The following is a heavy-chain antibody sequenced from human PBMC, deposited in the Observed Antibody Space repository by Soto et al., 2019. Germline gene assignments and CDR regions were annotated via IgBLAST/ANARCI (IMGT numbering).Heavy chain of an antibody. Sequence: EVQLGESGGGLVKPGGSLRLSCAASGFTFSNAWMSWVRQAPGKGLEWVGRIKSKTDGGTTDYAAPVKGRFTISRDDSKNTLYLQMNSLKTEDTAVYYCTTKYYDYVWGSYRGDYWGQGTLVTVSS. CDR1: GFTFSNAW. CDR3: TTKYYDYVWGSYRGDY. D-gene: IGHD3-16*02. V-gene: IGHV3-15*01. J-gene: IGHJ4*02. CDR2: IKSKTDGGTT.